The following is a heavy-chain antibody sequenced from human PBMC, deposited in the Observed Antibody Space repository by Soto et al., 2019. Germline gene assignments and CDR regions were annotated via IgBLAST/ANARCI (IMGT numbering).Heavy chain of an antibody. CDR1: GFTFSSYG. Sequence: QVQLVESGGGVVQPGRSLRLSCAASGFTFSSYGMHWVRQAPGKGLEWVAVIWYDGSNKYYADSVKGRFTISRDNSKNTLYLHMNSLRAEDTAVYYCARWTVTTGGYYYGMDVWGQGTTVTVSS. V-gene: IGHV3-33*01. D-gene: IGHD4-17*01. CDR2: IWYDGSNK. CDR3: ARWTVTTGGYYYGMDV. J-gene: IGHJ6*02.